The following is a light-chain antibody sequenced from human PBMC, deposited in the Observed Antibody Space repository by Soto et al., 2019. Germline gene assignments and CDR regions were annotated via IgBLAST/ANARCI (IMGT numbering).Light chain of an antibody. CDR3: QQYNNWPPWT. J-gene: IGKJ1*01. V-gene: IGKV3-15*01. CDR1: QSVSNN. CDR2: GAS. Sequence: EIVMTQSPATLSVSPGERATLSCRASQSVSNNLAWYQQKPGQAPRLLIYGASTRATGIPARFSGSGSGTEFTLTISSLQSEDFAVYYCQQYNNWPPWTFGPGTKGEIK.